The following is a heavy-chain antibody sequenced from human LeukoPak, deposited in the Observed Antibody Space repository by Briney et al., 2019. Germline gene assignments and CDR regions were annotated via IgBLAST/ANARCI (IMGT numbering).Heavy chain of an antibody. J-gene: IGHJ3*02. CDR2: IYLGDSDT. CDR1: GYSFTSYW. V-gene: IGHV5-51*01. Sequence: GESLKISCKGSGYSFTSYWIGWVRQMPGKGLEWMGIIYLGDSDTRYSPSFQGQVTISADKSISTAYLQWSSLKASDTAMYYCASYDSSGPSTPAFDIWGQGTMVTVSS. CDR3: ASYDSSGPSTPAFDI. D-gene: IGHD3-22*01.